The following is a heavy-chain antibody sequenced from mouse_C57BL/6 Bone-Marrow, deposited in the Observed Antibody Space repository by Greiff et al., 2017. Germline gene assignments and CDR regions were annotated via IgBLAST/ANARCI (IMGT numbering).Heavy chain of an antibody. J-gene: IGHJ3*01. CDR1: GYTFTSYG. D-gene: IGHD3-2*02. V-gene: IGHV1-81*01. CDR2: IYPRSGNT. CDR3: AGDSSGYVRFAD. Sequence: QVQLKESGAELARPGASVKLSCKASGYTFTSYGISWVKQRTGQGLEWIGEIYPRSGNTYYNEKVKGKATLTADKSSSTAYMELRSLTSEDSAVYVCAGDSSGYVRFADWGQGTLVTVSA.